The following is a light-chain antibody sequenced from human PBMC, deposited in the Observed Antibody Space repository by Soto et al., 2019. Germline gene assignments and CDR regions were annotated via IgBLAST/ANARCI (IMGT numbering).Light chain of an antibody. Sequence: EIVLTQSPATLSLSPGERATLSCRASQSVSSYLAWYQQKPGQAPRLLIYDAFNRATAIPARFSGSGSGTDFTLTISSLEPEDFAVYYCQQRSNWITFGQGTRLDIK. CDR3: QQRSNWIT. CDR1: QSVSSY. CDR2: DAF. J-gene: IGKJ5*01. V-gene: IGKV3-11*01.